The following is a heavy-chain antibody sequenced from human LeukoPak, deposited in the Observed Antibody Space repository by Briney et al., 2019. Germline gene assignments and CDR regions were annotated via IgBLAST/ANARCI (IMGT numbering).Heavy chain of an antibody. CDR1: GGSISSSNW. J-gene: IGHJ1*01. D-gene: IGHD3-3*02. Sequence: TSETLSLTCAVSGGSISSSNWWSWVRQPPGKGLEWIGEIYHSGSTNYNPSLKSRVTISVDKSKNQFSLKLSSVTAADTAVYYCARSSRETGIIFGYFQHWGQGTLVTVSS. CDR3: ARSSRETGIIFGYFQH. V-gene: IGHV4-4*02. CDR2: IYHSGST.